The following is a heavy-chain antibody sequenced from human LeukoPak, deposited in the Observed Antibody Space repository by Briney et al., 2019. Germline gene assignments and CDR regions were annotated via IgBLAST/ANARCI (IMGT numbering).Heavy chain of an antibody. V-gene: IGHV1-18*01. D-gene: IGHD6-13*01. J-gene: IGHJ4*02. CDR2: ISCYNGDT. CDR3: ARDSDWGQLVYDY. Sequence: ASVTVSCKASGYTFNHYGISWVRQAPGQGLEWMGWISCYNGDTHYAQILQGRVTMTTDTSARTVYMELRSLTSDDTAVYYCARDSDWGQLVYDYWGQGTLVTVSS. CDR1: GYTFNHYG.